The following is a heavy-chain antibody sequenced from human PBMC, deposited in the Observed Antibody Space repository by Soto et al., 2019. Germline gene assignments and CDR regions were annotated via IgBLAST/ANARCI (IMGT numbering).Heavy chain of an antibody. Sequence: PSEPLSLTCAVYGGYFGGYYWRWIRQPPGKGLEWIGEINHSGSTNYNPSLKSRVTISVDTSKNQFSLKLSSVTAADTAVYYCASPGYSSSWHFFDYWGQGTLVTVSS. CDR2: INHSGST. V-gene: IGHV4-34*01. D-gene: IGHD6-13*01. J-gene: IGHJ4*02. CDR3: ASPGYSSSWHFFDY. CDR1: GGYFGGYY.